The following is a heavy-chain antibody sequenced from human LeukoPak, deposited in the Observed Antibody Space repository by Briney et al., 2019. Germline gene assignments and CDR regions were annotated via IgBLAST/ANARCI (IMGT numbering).Heavy chain of an antibody. CDR3: TRDRYYDETGRGHAWFDP. D-gene: IGHD3-16*01. J-gene: IGHJ5*02. CDR2: INPNSGGT. Sequence: ASVKVSCKASGYTFTGYYMHWVRQAPGHGLEWMGWINPNSGGTNYAQKFQGRVTMTRDTSISTADMEVNSLRSDDTAGHYCTRDRYYDETGRGHAWFDPWGEGTLVTVFS. CDR1: GYTFTGYY. V-gene: IGHV1-2*02.